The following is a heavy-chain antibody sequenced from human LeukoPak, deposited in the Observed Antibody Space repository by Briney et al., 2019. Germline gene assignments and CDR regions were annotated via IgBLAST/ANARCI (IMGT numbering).Heavy chain of an antibody. D-gene: IGHD6-19*01. J-gene: IGHJ4*02. Sequence: GGSLRLSCAASGFTFSSYGMHWVRQAPGKGLEWVAFIRYDGSNKYYADSVKGRFTISRDNSKNTLYLQMNSLRAEDTAVYYCAKKAGYSSGWLFDYWGQGTLVTVSS. V-gene: IGHV3-30*02. CDR1: GFTFSSYG. CDR3: AKKAGYSSGWLFDY. CDR2: IRYDGSNK.